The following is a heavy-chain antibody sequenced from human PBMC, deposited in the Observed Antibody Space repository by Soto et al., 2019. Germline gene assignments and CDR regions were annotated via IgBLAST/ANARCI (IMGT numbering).Heavy chain of an antibody. V-gene: IGHV1-46*03. CDR2: INPSGGST. CDR1: GYTFTSYY. CDR3: AGYSSAGDYYYYYGMDV. Sequence: ASVKVSRKAAGYTFTSYYMHWVRQAPGQGLEWMGIINPSGGSTSYAQKFQGRVTMTRDTSTSTVYMELSSLRSEDTAVYFCAGYSSAGDYYYYYGMDVWGQGTTVTVSS. D-gene: IGHD6-19*01. J-gene: IGHJ6*02.